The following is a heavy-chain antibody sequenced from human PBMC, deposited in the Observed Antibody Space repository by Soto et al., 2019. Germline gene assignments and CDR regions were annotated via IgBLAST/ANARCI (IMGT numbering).Heavy chain of an antibody. J-gene: IGHJ4*02. D-gene: IGHD6-19*01. CDR2: VSKDGLDR. V-gene: IGHV3-30*19. Sequence: LRLSCVVSGFTFSDFGMHWVRQSPGEGLAWVASVSKDGLDRYYSESVKGRFTISRDDSKNTVFLQMNSLKVEDTAAYFCASPREGQWLVFDHWGQRTLVTVSS. CDR3: ASPREGQWLVFDH. CDR1: GFTFSDFG.